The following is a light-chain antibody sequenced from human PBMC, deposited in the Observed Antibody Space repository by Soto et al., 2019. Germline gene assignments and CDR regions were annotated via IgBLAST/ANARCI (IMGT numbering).Light chain of an antibody. Sequence: QSVLTQPASVSGSPAQSITISCTGTSSDIGDYNFVSWYQQRPDRAPKLIIFKVSYRPSGVSHRFSGSKSGNTASLTISGLQAEDEGDYYCSSYTSSNALVFGGGTKLTVL. J-gene: IGLJ2*01. CDR1: SSDIGDYNF. V-gene: IGLV2-14*01. CDR2: KVS. CDR3: SSYTSSNALV.